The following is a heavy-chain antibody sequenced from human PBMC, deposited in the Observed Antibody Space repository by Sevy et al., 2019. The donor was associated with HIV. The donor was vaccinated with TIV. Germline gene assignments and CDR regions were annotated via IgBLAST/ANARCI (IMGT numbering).Heavy chain of an antibody. D-gene: IGHD3-16*01. CDR2: IYHSGST. CDR1: GYSISSGYY. J-gene: IGHJ4*02. V-gene: IGHV4-38-2*02. Sequence: SETLSLTCTVSGYSISSGYYWGWIRQPPGKGLEWIGSIYHSGSTYYNPSLKSRVTISVDTSKNQFSLKLSSVTAADTAVYYCARAGLLITFGGPRDYWGQGTLVTVSS. CDR3: ARAGLLITFGGPRDY.